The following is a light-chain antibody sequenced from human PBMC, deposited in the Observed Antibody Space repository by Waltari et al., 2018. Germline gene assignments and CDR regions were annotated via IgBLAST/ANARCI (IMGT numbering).Light chain of an antibody. V-gene: IGKV3-11*01. J-gene: IGKJ2*01. CDR3: QRRSNWTARYK. CDR1: QSASSSY. CDR2: DAS. Sequence: DIVFTQSPPTLSLSPGERATLSCRASQSASSSYFAWYQQKPGQATRLLIYDASNRATGIPARFSGSGSGTEFTLTVSSLEPEDSAVYFCQRRSNWTARYKFGQGTKLEIK.